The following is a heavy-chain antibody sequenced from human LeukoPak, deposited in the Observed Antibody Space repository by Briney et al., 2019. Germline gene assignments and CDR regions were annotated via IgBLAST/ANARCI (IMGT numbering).Heavy chain of an antibody. Sequence: TSETLSLTCTVSGGSISSYYWSWIRQPPGKGLEWIGYIYYSGSTNYNPSLKSRVTISVDTSKNQFSLKLSFVTAADTAVYYCARGRESSSRIFDYWGQGTLVTVSS. J-gene: IGHJ4*02. V-gene: IGHV4-59*01. CDR1: GGSISSYY. CDR2: IYYSGST. CDR3: ARGRESSSRIFDY. D-gene: IGHD6-13*01.